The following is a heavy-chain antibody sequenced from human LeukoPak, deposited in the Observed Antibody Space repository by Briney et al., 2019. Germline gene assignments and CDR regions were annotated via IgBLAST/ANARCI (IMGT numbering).Heavy chain of an antibody. D-gene: IGHD3-3*01. V-gene: IGHV1-18*01. CDR2: ISAYNGNT. J-gene: IGHJ5*02. CDR1: GYTFTSYG. Sequence: ASVKVSCKASGYTFTSYGISWVRQAPGQGLEWMGWISAYNGNTNYAQKRQGRVTMTTDTSTSTAYMELRSLRSDDTAVYYCARAYYDFWSGYFFPNWFDPWGQGTLVTVSS. CDR3: ARAYYDFWSGYFFPNWFDP.